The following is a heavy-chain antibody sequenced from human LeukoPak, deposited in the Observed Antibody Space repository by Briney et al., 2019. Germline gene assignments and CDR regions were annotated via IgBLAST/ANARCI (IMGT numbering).Heavy chain of an antibody. V-gene: IGHV1-2*06. CDR1: GYTFTGYY. Sequence: ASVKVSCKASGYTFTGYYMHWVRQAPGQGLEWMGRINPNSGGTNYAQKFQGRVTITADESTSTAYMELSSLRSEDTAVYYCARDHFGVPASYYYYYGMDVWGQGTTVTVSS. J-gene: IGHJ6*02. CDR3: ARDHFGVPASYYYYYGMDV. CDR2: INPNSGGT. D-gene: IGHD2-2*01.